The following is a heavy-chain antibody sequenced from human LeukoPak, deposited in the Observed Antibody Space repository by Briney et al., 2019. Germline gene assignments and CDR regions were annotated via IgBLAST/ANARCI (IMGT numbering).Heavy chain of an antibody. J-gene: IGHJ4*02. CDR3: AREIQSMAPGH. D-gene: IGHD3-10*01. CDR2: INSYSGRT. V-gene: IGHV1-18*01. CDR1: GYSFIIYA. Sequence: ASVTVSFKASGYSFIIYAIIWSRQAPGQGLEWMGWINSYSGRTNYARNFQGRVTMTTDTATSTAYMELTSLRSDDTAVYYCAREIQSMAPGHWGQGTLVTVSS.